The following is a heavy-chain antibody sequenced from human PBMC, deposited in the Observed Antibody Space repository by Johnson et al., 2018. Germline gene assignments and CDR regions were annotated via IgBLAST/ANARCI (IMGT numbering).Heavy chain of an antibody. CDR3: ARDTGGGIQLEPDAFDI. CDR1: GFTFSSYG. Sequence: VQLVETGGGVVQPGRSLRLSCAASGFTFSSYGMHWVRQAPGKGLEWVAVIWYAGSNKYYADSVKGRFTISRDNSKNTLYLQMNSLSAEDTAVYYCARDTGGGIQLEPDAFDIWGQGTMVTVSS. J-gene: IGHJ3*02. D-gene: IGHD5-18*01. CDR2: IWYAGSNK. V-gene: IGHV3-33*01.